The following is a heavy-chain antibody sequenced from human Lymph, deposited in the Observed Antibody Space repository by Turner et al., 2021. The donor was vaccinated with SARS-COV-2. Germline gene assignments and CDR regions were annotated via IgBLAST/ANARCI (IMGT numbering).Heavy chain of an antibody. CDR2: IIPIRAIA. D-gene: IGHD2-2*01. CDR1: GGTFSSYA. V-gene: IGHV1-69*10. CDR3: ARDSPYCSSTSCYDP. Sequence: QVQLVQCGAEVKKPGSSVKVSCKASGGTFSSYAITWVRQAPGQGLEWMGGIIPIRAIANYAQKFQGRVTITADKSTSTAYMELSSLRSEDTAVYYCARDSPYCSSTSCYDPWGQGTLVTVSS. J-gene: IGHJ5*02.